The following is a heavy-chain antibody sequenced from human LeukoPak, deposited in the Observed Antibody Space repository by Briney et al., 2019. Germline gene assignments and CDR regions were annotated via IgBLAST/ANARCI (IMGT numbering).Heavy chain of an antibody. D-gene: IGHD2-21*02. CDR3: ARQVVTASYNLFDP. CDR1: GGSMNNYY. J-gene: IGHJ5*02. Sequence: SETLSLTCTVSGGSMNNYYWSWIRQPPGKGLEWIGYIYYSGGTDYNPSLKSRVTISVDTSKNQFSLKLSSVTAADTALYYCARQVVTASYNLFDPWGRGTLVTDSS. V-gene: IGHV4-59*01. CDR2: IYYSGGT.